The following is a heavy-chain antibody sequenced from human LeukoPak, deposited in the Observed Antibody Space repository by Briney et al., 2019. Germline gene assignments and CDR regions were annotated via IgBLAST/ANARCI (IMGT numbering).Heavy chain of an antibody. J-gene: IGHJ6*03. CDR2: ISSSSDSI. V-gene: IGHV3-21*06. D-gene: IGHD3-22*01. Sequence: GGSLRLSCAASQFTFSSYKMIWVRQAPGKGLEWVSSISSSSDSISYADSVKGRFTVSRDNGKNSLFLLMGSLRAEDTAVYYCARDPVKHYYYYYMDVWGKGTTVTVSS. CDR1: QFTFSSYK. CDR3: ARDPVKHYYYYYMDV.